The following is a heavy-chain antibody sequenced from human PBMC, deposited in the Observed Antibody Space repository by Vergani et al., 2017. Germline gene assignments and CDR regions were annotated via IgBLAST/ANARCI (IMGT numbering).Heavy chain of an antibody. CDR3: FYRKTECGTTGCFYPIYYYYYMDV. CDR1: GFSLNTHGVS. V-gene: IGHV2-5*04. J-gene: IGHJ6*03. Sequence: QITLKESGPTLVKPTQTLTLTCTFSGFSLNTHGVSVAWIRQPPGKALDWLALIYWNDDQPYSPALNNRVTITKDNSKNQVVLTMTNMDYVDTGTYYCFYRKTECGTTGCFYPIYYYYYMDVWGKGTTVTVSS. CDR2: IYWNDDQ. D-gene: IGHD1-7*01.